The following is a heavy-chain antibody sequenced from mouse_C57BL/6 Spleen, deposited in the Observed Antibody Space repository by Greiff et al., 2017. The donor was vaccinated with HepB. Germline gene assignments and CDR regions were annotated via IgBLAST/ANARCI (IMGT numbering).Heavy chain of an antibody. J-gene: IGHJ1*03. CDR1: GFSLASYG. D-gene: IGHD1-1*01. CDR3: ASKDYYGSSSYWYFDV. CDR2: IWSGGST. Sequence: VQLVESGPGLVQPSQSLSITCTVSGFSLASYGVHWVRQSPGKGLEWLGVIWSGGSTDYNAAFISRLSISKDNSKSQVFFKMNSLQADDTAIYYCASKDYYGSSSYWYFDVWGTGTTVTVSS. V-gene: IGHV2-2*01.